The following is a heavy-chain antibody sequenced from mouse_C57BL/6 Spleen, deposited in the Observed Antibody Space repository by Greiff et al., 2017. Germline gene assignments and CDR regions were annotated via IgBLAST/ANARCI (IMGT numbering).Heavy chain of an antibody. D-gene: IGHD2-3*01. V-gene: IGHV7-3*01. J-gene: IGHJ3*01. CDR2: IRNKANGYTT. Sequence: EVMLVESGGGLVQPGGSLSLSCAASGFTFTDYYMSWVRQPPGKALEWLGFIRNKANGYTTEYSASVKGRFTISRDNSQSILYLQMNALRAEDSATDYCARYEGWLPFAYWGQGTLVTVSA. CDR1: GFTFTDYY. CDR3: ARYEGWLPFAY.